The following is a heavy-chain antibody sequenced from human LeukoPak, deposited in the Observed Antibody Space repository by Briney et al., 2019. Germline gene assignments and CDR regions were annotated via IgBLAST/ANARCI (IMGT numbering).Heavy chain of an antibody. Sequence: SETLSLTCAVSGGSISSGGYSWSWIRQPPGKGLEWIGYIYHSGSTYYNPSLKSRVTISVDTSKNQFSLKLSSVTAADTAVYYCARDAGAEDYGDFDTGVDYWGQGTLVTVSS. CDR1: GGSISSGGYS. D-gene: IGHD4-17*01. CDR2: IYHSGST. J-gene: IGHJ4*02. CDR3: ARDAGAEDYGDFDTGVDY. V-gene: IGHV4-30-2*01.